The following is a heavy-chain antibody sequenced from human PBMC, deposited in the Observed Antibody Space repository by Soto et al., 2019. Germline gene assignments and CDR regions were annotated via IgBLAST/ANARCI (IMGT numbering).Heavy chain of an antibody. D-gene: IGHD6-13*01. CDR1: GGSISSGGYY. V-gene: IGHV4-31*03. CDR3: ARGGIAAAAPPDY. Sequence: QVQLQESGPGLVKPSQTLSLTCTVSGGSISSGGYYWSWIRQHPGKGLEWIGYIDYSGSTYYNPSLKSRVTISVETSKNQFALKLSSVTAADTAVYYCARGGIAAAAPPDYWGQGTLVTVSS. J-gene: IGHJ4*02. CDR2: IDYSGST.